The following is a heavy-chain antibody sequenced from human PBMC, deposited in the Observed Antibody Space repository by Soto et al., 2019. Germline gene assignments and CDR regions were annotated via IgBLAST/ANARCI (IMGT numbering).Heavy chain of an antibody. CDR2: INHSGST. V-gene: IGHV4-34*01. D-gene: IGHD2-2*01. CDR1: GGSFSGYY. CDR3: ARGYCSSTSCYNWFDP. J-gene: IGHJ5*02. Sequence: QVQLQQWGAGLLKPSETLSLTCAVYGGSFSGYYWSWIRQPPGKGLEWIGEINHSGSTNYNPSLKSRVTISVDTSKNQFSLKLSSVTAADTAVYYCARGYCSSTSCYNWFDPWGQGTQVTVSS.